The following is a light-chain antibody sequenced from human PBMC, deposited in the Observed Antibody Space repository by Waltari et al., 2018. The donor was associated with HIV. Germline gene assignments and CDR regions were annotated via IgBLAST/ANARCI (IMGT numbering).Light chain of an antibody. V-gene: IGKV4-1*01. CDR1: QTLFYSADNQNH. Sequence: DIVLTQSPDSLTVSLGEGASISCKSSQTLFYSADNQNHLAWYQQRAGQSPRLLVSRASVRQPGVADRFSGSGSGTNFSLTISSVQAEDVAIYYCQQSYTIPLTFGPGTRVDI. CDR2: RAS. CDR3: QQSYTIPLT. J-gene: IGKJ3*01.